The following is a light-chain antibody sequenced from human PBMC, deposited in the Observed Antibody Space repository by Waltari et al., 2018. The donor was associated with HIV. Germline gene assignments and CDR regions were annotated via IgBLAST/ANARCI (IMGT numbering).Light chain of an antibody. Sequence: QSALTQPPSASGSPGQSVTISCTGARSDVGSFKYVPWYQQHPGKAPKLLIYDVTKRPSGVPDRFSGSKSGNTASLTVSGLQAEDEAHYYCSSYAGSSMSYAFGTGTKVTVL. CDR1: RSDVGSFKY. CDR2: DVT. CDR3: SSYAGSSMSYA. J-gene: IGLJ1*01. V-gene: IGLV2-8*01.